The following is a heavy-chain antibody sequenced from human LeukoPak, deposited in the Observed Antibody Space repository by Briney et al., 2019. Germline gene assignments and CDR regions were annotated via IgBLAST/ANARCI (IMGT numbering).Heavy chain of an antibody. Sequence: KTSETLSLTCTVSGGSISSSSYYWGWIRQPPGKGLEWIGSIYYSGSTYYNPSLKSRVTISVDTSKNQFSLKLSSVTAADTAVYYCARGPSGSPYYFDYWGQGTLVTVSS. J-gene: IGHJ4*02. V-gene: IGHV4-39*07. D-gene: IGHD1-26*01. CDR3: ARGPSGSPYYFDY. CDR2: IYYSGST. CDR1: GGSISSSSYY.